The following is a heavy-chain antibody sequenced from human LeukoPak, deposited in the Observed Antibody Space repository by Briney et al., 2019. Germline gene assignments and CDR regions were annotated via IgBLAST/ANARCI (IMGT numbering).Heavy chain of an antibody. CDR3: AKARGSYYEVFDY. V-gene: IGHV3-30*02. CDR2: IRYDGSNK. Sequence: GGSLRLSCAASGFTFSSYDMHWVRQAPGKGLEWVAFIRYDGSNKYYADSVKGRFTISRDNSKNTLYLQMNSLRAEDTAVYYCAKARGSYYEVFDYWGQGTLVTVSS. J-gene: IGHJ4*02. D-gene: IGHD1-26*01. CDR1: GFTFSSYD.